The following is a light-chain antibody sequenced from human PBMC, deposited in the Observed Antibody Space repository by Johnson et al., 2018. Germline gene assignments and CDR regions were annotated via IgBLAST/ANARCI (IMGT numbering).Light chain of an antibody. CDR1: SSNIGNNY. V-gene: IGLV1-51*02. CDR3: GTWDSSLSAGNV. J-gene: IGLJ1*01. Sequence: QSVLTQPPSVSAAPGQKVTISCSGSSSNIGNNYVSWYQQLPGTAPKLLIYENNKRPSGIPDRFSASKSGTSATLGITGLQTGDEADYDCGTWDSSLSAGNVFGTGTKVTVL. CDR2: ENN.